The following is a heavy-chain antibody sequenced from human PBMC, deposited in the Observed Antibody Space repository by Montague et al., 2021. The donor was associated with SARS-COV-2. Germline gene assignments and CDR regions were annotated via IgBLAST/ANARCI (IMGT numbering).Heavy chain of an antibody. Sequence: SETLSLTCTVSGGSISVSSYYWVWIRQPPGKGLEWIGGIYYGGTADYNPSLKSRVTISVDTSNNQFSLKLTSLTAADTAVYSCASSPLRTSGANWYDKYFQHWGQGTRVTVSS. V-gene: IGHV4-39*07. CDR1: GGSISVSSYY. J-gene: IGHJ1*01. D-gene: IGHD1-1*01. CDR2: IYYGGTA. CDR3: ASSPLRTSGANWYDKYFQH.